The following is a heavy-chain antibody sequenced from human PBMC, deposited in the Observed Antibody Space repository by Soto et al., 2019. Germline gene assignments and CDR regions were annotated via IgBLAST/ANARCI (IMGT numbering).Heavy chain of an antibody. V-gene: IGHV4-59*08. CDR2: IYYSGST. CDR3: ARHEGDAYSNYAGFNDY. J-gene: IGHJ4*02. Sequence: SETLSLTCTVSGGSISSYYWSWIRQPPGKGLEWIGYIYYSGSTNYNPSLKSRVTISVDTSKNQFSLKLSSVTAADTAVYYCARHEGDAYSNYAGFNDYWGQGTLVTVSS. CDR1: GGSISSYY. D-gene: IGHD4-4*01.